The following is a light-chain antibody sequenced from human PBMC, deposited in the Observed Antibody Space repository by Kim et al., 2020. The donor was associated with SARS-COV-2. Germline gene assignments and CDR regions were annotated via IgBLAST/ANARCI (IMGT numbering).Light chain of an antibody. J-gene: IGKJ5*01. V-gene: IGKV3-11*01. Sequence: LSPGERATRSCRASQSVSSYVAWYQQKPGQAPRLLIYDAYNRATGIQARFSGSGSGTDFTLTISSLKPEDFAVYYCQQRSNWITFGQGTRLEIK. CDR2: DAY. CDR1: QSVSSY. CDR3: QQRSNWIT.